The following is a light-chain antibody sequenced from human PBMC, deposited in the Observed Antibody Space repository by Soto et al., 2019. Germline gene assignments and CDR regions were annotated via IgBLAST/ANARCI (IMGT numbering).Light chain of an antibody. CDR1: QSVSSSA. J-gene: IGKJ1*01. Sequence: IVWTLSSFTLSLSPVEIATLSCMASQSVSSSALAWYQQKPGQAPRLLIYDASNRATGIQARFSGSGSGTDFTLTISRLEPEDFAVYYCQKRSNPTWTFGQGTKVDIK. CDR3: QKRSNPTWT. CDR2: DAS. V-gene: IGKV3D-20*02.